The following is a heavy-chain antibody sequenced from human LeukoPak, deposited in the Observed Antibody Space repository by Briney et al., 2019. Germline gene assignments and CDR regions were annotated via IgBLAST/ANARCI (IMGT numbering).Heavy chain of an antibody. J-gene: IGHJ4*02. Sequence: GGSLRLSCAASGFTFSSYSMNWVRQAPGKGLEWVSSISSSSSYIYYADSVKGRFTISRDNAKNSLYLQMNSLRAEDTAEYYCWGGGDGYNLLDYWGQGTLVTVSS. CDR2: ISSSSSYI. CDR1: GFTFSSYS. V-gene: IGHV3-21*01. D-gene: IGHD5-24*01. CDR3: WGGGDGYNLLDY.